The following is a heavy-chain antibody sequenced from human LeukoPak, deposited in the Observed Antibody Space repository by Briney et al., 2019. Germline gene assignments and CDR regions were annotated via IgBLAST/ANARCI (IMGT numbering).Heavy chain of an antibody. J-gene: IGHJ3*02. Sequence: GGSLRLSCAASGFTFSSYGMHWVRQAPGKGLEWVAVISYDGSNKYYADSVKGRFTISRDNSKNTLYLQMNSLRSEDTAVYYCARGRWLQASFDIWGQGTMVTVSS. CDR3: ARGRWLQASFDI. D-gene: IGHD5-24*01. V-gene: IGHV3-30*03. CDR1: GFTFSSYG. CDR2: ISYDGSNK.